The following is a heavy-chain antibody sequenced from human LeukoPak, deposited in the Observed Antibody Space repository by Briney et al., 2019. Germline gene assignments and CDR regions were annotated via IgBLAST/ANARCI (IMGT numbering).Heavy chain of an antibody. CDR1: GFTFSSYA. CDR2: ISGSVGST. D-gene: IGHD2-15*01. J-gene: IGHJ4*02. Sequence: PGGSLRLSCAAAGFTFSSYAMSWVRQAPGKGLEWVSAISGSVGSTFYADSVKGRLSISKVNSKNTLYVQMNSLRAEDTAVYYCAKDGDGGLIRLGYWGQGTLVTVSS. V-gene: IGHV3-23*01. CDR3: AKDGDGGLIRLGY.